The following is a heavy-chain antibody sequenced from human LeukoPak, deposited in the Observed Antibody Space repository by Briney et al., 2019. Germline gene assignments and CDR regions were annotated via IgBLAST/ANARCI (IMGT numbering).Heavy chain of an antibody. D-gene: IGHD1-14*01. CDR2: IYTSGST. Sequence: SETLSLTCTVSGGSISSYYWSWIRQPAGKGLEWIGRIYTSGSTNYNPSLKSRLTISVDTSDNQFSLNLTSVTAADTAVYFCARAPHTSPTDYYFDFWGPGTLVTVSS. CDR3: ARAPHTSPTDYYFDF. J-gene: IGHJ4*02. CDR1: GGSISSYY. V-gene: IGHV4-4*07.